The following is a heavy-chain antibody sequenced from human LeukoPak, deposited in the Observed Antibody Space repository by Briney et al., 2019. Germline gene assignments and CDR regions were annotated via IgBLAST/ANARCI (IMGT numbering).Heavy chain of an antibody. D-gene: IGHD5-24*01. CDR3: AKETATHYFDY. CDR2: ISYDGSNK. J-gene: IGHJ4*02. Sequence: PGGCLRLSCAASGFTFSSYGMHWVRQAPGKGLEWVAVISYDGSNKYYADSVKGRFTISRDNSKNTLYLQMNSLRAEDTAVYYCAKETATHYFDYWGLGTLVTVSS. V-gene: IGHV3-30*18. CDR1: GFTFSSYG.